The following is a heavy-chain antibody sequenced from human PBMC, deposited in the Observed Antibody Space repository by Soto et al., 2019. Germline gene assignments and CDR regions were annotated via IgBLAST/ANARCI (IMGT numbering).Heavy chain of an antibody. J-gene: IGHJ6*02. CDR2: IIPIFGTA. Sequence: GASVKVSCKASGGTFSSYAISWVRQAPGQGLEWMGGIIPIFGTANYAQKFQGRVTITADESTSTAYMELSSLRSEDTAVYYCATAIASSSWYKEYYSYAMDVWGQGTTVTVSS. V-gene: IGHV1-69*13. CDR1: GGTFSSYA. D-gene: IGHD6-13*01. CDR3: ATAIASSSWYKEYYSYAMDV.